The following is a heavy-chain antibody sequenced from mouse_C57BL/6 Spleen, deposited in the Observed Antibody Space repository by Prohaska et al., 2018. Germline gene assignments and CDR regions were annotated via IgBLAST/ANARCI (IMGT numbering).Heavy chain of an antibody. CDR2: INPNNGGT. Sequence: HGKSLEWIGYINPNNGGTSYNQKFKGKATLTVNKSSSTAYMELRSLTSEDSAVYYCARSPYLYWGQGTTLTVSS. J-gene: IGHJ2*01. CDR3: ARSPYLY. V-gene: IGHV1-22*01.